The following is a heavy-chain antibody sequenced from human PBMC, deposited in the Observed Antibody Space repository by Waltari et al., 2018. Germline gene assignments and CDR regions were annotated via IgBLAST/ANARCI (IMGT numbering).Heavy chain of an antibody. CDR3: ARDGRRDGYNFDY. D-gene: IGHD5-12*01. J-gene: IGHJ4*02. V-gene: IGHV4-38-2*02. Sequence: QVQLQESGPGLVKPSETLSLTCAVSGYSISSGYYWGWIRQPPGKGLEWIGSIYHSGSTYYNPSLKSRVTISVDTSKNQFSLKLSSVTAADTAVYYCARDGRRDGYNFDYWGQGTLVTVSS. CDR1: GYSISSGYY. CDR2: IYHSGST.